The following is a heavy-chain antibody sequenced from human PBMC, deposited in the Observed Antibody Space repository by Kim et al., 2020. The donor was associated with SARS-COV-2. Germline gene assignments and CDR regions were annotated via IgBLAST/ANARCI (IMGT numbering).Heavy chain of an antibody. CDR1: GGSFSDYY. CDR2: ITHGGDS. Sequence: SETLSLTCTVYGGSFSDYYWTWIRQPPGKGLEWIGEITHGGDSNYNPSLKGRVTISVDTSKNQFSLKLTSVTAADTSVYYCARGTTWNHNFDYWGQGTLV. J-gene: IGHJ4*02. D-gene: IGHD1-1*01. V-gene: IGHV4-34*01. CDR3: ARGTTWNHNFDY.